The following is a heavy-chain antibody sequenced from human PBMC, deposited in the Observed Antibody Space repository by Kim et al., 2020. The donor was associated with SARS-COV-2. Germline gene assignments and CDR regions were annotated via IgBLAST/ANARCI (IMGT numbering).Heavy chain of an antibody. Sequence: SETLSLTCAVYGGSFSGYYWSWIRQPPGKGLEWIGEINHSGSTNYNPSLKSRVTISVDTSKNQFSLKLSSVTAADTAVYYCASSIAAARHLLGYWGQGTLVTVSS. CDR3: ASSIAAARHLLGY. J-gene: IGHJ4*02. CDR2: INHSGST. D-gene: IGHD6-6*01. CDR1: GGSFSGYY. V-gene: IGHV4-34*01.